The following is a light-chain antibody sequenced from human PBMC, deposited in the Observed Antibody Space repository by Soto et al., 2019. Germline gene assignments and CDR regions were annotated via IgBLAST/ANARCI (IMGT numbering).Light chain of an antibody. CDR1: QTVSSS. V-gene: IGKV3-15*01. CDR2: GAS. Sequence: EIVMTQSPATLSVSPGERATLSCRASQTVSSSVVWFQQKPGQAPRLLIYGASTRATGTPARFSGSGSGTEFTLTINSLQSEDFAVYYCQQYNIWPRAFGPGTKVDIK. CDR3: QQYNIWPRA. J-gene: IGKJ3*01.